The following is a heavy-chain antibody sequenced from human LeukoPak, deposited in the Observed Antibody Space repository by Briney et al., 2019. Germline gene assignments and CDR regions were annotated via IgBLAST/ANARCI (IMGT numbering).Heavy chain of an antibody. D-gene: IGHD3-22*01. J-gene: IGHJ4*02. Sequence: VASVKVSCKASGYTFTGYYMHWVRQAPGQGLEWMGWINPNSGGTNYAQKFQGRVTMTRDTSISTAYMELSRLRSDDTAVYYCARGGTRITMIVVAMTGLDYWGQGTLVTVSS. CDR1: GYTFTGYY. V-gene: IGHV1-2*02. CDR2: INPNSGGT. CDR3: ARGGTRITMIVVAMTGLDY.